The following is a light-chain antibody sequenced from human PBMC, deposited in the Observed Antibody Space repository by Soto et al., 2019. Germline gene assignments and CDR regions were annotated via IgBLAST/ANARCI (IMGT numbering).Light chain of an antibody. CDR2: GAS. V-gene: IGKV3-20*01. J-gene: IGKJ1*01. CDR3: QQYGSSPPIT. CDR1: QNVGNS. Sequence: EIVLTQSAYALSFSPVERTTLSYIASQNVGNSLAWYQKKQGQAPRLLIYGASSRATGIPDRFSGSGSGTDFTITISRLEPEDFAVYYCQQYGSSPPITFGQGTKVDIK.